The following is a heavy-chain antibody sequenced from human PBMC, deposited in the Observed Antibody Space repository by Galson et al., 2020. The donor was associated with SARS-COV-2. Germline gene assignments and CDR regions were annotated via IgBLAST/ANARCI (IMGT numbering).Heavy chain of an antibody. D-gene: IGHD3-10*01. J-gene: IGHJ6*02. CDR3: ARKDYYGSGNDV. CDR2: INWSGGTT. V-gene: IGHV3-20*04. Sequence: GESLKISCAASGFIFGDYGMSWVRQYPGKGLEWVSGINWSGGTTVYAESVSGRFTISRDNTENSLYLEMNSLRPEDTAFYFCARKDYYGSGNDVWGQGTTVTVSS. CDR1: GFIFGDYG.